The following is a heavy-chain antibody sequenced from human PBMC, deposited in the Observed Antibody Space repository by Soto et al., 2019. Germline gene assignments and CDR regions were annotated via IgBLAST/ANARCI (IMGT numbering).Heavy chain of an antibody. Sequence: SETLSLTCAVSGGSISSGGYSWSWIRQPPGKGLEWIGYIYHSGSTYYNPSLKSRVTISVDRSKNQFSLKLSSVTAADTAVYYCARYSSSSLMGDYNWFDPWGQGTLVTVS. CDR3: ARYSSSSLMGDYNWFDP. V-gene: IGHV4-30-2*01. CDR2: IYHSGST. J-gene: IGHJ5*02. CDR1: GGSISSGGYS. D-gene: IGHD6-6*01.